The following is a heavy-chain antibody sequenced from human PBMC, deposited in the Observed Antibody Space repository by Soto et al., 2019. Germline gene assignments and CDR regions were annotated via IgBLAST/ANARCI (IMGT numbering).Heavy chain of an antibody. Sequence: SGPTLVNPTQTLTLTCTFSGFSLSTSGMCVSWIRQPPGKALEWLALIDWDDDKYYSTSLKTRLTISKDTSKNQVVLTMTNMDPVDTATYYCARSLNDFGDYGYYYYGMDVWSQGTTVTVSS. CDR1: GFSLSTSGMC. CDR2: IDWDDDK. D-gene: IGHD4-17*01. V-gene: IGHV2-70*01. CDR3: ARSLNDFGDYGYYYYGMDV. J-gene: IGHJ6*02.